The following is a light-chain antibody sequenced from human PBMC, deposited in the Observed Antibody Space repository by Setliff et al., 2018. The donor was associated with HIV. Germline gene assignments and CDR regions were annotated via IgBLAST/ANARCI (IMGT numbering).Light chain of an antibody. CDR3: CSNTGSNTYV. J-gene: IGLJ1*01. CDR1: SGDVGRYNL. CDR2: QAS. V-gene: IGLV2-23*01. Sequence: QSVLTQPASVSGSPGQSITISCTGTSGDVGRYNLVSWYQQQPGKPPKLMIYQASKRPSGVSNRFSGSKSGNTASLTISGLQAEDGADYYCCSNTGSNTYVFGTGTKATVL.